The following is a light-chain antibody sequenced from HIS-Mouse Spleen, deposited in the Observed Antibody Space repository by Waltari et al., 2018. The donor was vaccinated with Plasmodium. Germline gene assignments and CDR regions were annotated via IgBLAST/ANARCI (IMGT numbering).Light chain of an antibody. CDR3: QQYYSYPLT. CDR2: GAS. Sequence: EIIMPQSTATLSLSPGDRDSPSSRASQSVSSNLAWYQQKPGQPPRLLIYGASTRANGIPARFSGSGSGTEFTLTISSLQSEDFAVYYCQQYYSYPLTFGGGTKVEIK. J-gene: IGKJ4*01. V-gene: IGKV3-15*01. CDR1: QSVSSN.